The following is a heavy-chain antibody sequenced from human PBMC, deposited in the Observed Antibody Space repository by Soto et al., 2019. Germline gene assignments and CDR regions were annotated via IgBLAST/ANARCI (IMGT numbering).Heavy chain of an antibody. CDR2: IYYSGST. J-gene: IGHJ4*02. Sequence: PSETLSLTCTVSGGSISSSYWIWLRQPPGKGLEWIGYIYYSGSTIYNPPLKSRVTISVDTSKTRFSLKLNSVTAADTAVYYCSRAVWGSWIYFDYWGQGTLVTVSS. D-gene: IGHD3-16*01. CDR1: GGSISSSY. V-gene: IGHV4-59*01. CDR3: SRAVWGSWIYFDY.